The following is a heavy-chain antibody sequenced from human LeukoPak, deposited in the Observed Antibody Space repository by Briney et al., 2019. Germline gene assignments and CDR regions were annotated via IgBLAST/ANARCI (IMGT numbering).Heavy chain of an antibody. CDR3: ARGGPFPSSSSSREYYLDY. D-gene: IGHD6-6*01. CDR2: RRIYNGNT. V-gene: IGHV1-18*01. CDR1: GYAFINYG. Sequence: ASVKVSCKASGYAFINYGISWVRQAPGQGLERRGWRRIYNGNTDYKLQGRVTMTTDTSTTTAYMEVRSLRSDDTAVYYCARGGPFPSSSSSREYYLDYWGQGTLVTVSS. J-gene: IGHJ4*02.